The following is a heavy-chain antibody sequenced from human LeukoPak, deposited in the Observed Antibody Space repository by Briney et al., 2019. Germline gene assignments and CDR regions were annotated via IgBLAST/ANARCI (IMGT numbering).Heavy chain of an antibody. CDR1: GFTFSSYS. CDR3: ARDLFRFLEMFDP. D-gene: IGHD3-3*01. CDR2: ISSSSSYI. J-gene: IGHJ5*02. V-gene: IGHV3-21*04. Sequence: GGSLRLSCAASGFTFSSYSMNWVRQAPGKGLEWVSSISSSSSYIYYADSVKGRFTISRDNAKNSLYLQMNSLRSEDTAVYYCARDLFRFLEMFDPWGQGTLVTVSS.